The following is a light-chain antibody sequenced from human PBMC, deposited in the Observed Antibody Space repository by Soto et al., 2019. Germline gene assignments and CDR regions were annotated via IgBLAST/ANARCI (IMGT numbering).Light chain of an antibody. CDR1: SSDVGGYDY. CDR2: EVN. Sequence: QSALTQPASVSGSPGQSITISCTGTSSDVGGYDYVSWYQLHPGKAHKLMVFEVNNRPSGVSYRFSGSKSGNTASLTISGLQAEDEADYFCSSYSISTAYLFGTGTKVTVL. CDR3: SSYSISTAYL. V-gene: IGLV2-14*01. J-gene: IGLJ1*01.